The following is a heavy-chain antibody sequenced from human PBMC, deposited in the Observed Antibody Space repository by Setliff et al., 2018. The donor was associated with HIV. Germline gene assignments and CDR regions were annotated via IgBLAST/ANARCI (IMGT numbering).Heavy chain of an antibody. Sequence: ASVKVSCKASGYTFTSYGISWVRQAPGQGLEWMGWISAHSGYAKSAQKFQGRVTMDTDTSTNTAYMELKSLRSDDTAVYYCVKGYCDTATCLPFDSWGQGTLVTVSS. V-gene: IGHV1-18*01. J-gene: IGHJ4*02. CDR1: GYTFTSYG. D-gene: IGHD3-16*02. CDR2: ISAHSGYA. CDR3: VKGYCDTATCLPFDS.